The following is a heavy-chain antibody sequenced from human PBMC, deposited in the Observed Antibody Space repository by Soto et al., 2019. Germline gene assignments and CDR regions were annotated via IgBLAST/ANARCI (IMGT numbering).Heavy chain of an antibody. Sequence: ASVKVSCKASGYTFTSYAMHWVRQAPGQRLEWMGWINASNGNTKYSQKFQGRVTITRDTSASTAYMELSSLRSEDTAVYYCARNPRHYYDSSGYSWFDPWGQGTLVTVSS. CDR1: GYTFTSYA. CDR3: ARNPRHYYDSSGYSWFDP. J-gene: IGHJ5*02. CDR2: INASNGNT. D-gene: IGHD3-22*01. V-gene: IGHV1-3*01.